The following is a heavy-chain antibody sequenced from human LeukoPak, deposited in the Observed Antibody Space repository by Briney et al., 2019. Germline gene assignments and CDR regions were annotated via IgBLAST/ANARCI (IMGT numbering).Heavy chain of an antibody. CDR2: ISGSGGST. CDR1: GFTFSSYA. D-gene: IGHD1-7*01. V-gene: IGHV3-23*01. CDR3: AKRLNWNYSFDY. J-gene: IGHJ4*02. Sequence: PGGSLRLSCAASGFTFSSYAVSWVRQAPGKGLEWVSAISGSGGSTYYADSVKGRFTISRDNSKNTLYLQMNSLRAEDTAVYYCAKRLNWNYSFDYWGQGTLVTVSS.